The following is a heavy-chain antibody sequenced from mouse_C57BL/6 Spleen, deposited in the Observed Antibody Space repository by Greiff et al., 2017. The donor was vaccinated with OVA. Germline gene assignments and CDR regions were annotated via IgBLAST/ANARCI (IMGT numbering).Heavy chain of an antibody. Sequence: EVQLHQSGAELVKPGASVKLSCTASGFNITDYYMHWVKQRPEPGLEWIGRIDPEAGETKYAPKFQGKATITADTSSNTAYLQLSSLTSEDTAVYYCARVGDAMDYWGQGTSVTVSS. CDR2: IDPEAGET. CDR3: ARVGDAMDY. CDR1: GFNITDYY. V-gene: IGHV14-2*01. D-gene: IGHD1-1*01. J-gene: IGHJ4*01.